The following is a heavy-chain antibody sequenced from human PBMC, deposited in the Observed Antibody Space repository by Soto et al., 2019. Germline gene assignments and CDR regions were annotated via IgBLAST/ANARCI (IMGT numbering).Heavy chain of an antibody. CDR3: ARATSRVATITYFYFYGMDV. V-gene: IGHV6-1*01. Sequence: SQTLSLTCAISGDSVSSNSAAWNWIRQSPSRGLEWLGRTFYRSTWYNDYAVSVKSRITINPDTSKNQFSLQLNSVTPEDTALYYSARATSRVATITYFYFYGMDVWGQGTTVTVSS. CDR1: GDSVSSNSAA. D-gene: IGHD5-12*01. CDR2: TFYRSTWYN. J-gene: IGHJ6*02.